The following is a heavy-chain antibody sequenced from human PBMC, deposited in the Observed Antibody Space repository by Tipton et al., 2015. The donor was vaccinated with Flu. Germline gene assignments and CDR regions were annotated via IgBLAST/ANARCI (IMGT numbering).Heavy chain of an antibody. J-gene: IGHJ4*02. Sequence: TLSLTCAVYGGSFSGYYWSWIRQPPGKGLEWIGEINHSGSTNYNPSLKSRVTISVDTSKNQFSLKLSSVTAADTAVYYCARHSTGRVLDYWGQGTLVTASS. CDR1: GGSFSGYY. CDR3: ARHSTGRVLDY. V-gene: IGHV4-34*01. D-gene: IGHD4-17*01. CDR2: INHSGST.